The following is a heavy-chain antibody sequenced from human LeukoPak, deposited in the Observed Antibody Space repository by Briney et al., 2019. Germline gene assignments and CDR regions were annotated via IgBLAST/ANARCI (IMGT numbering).Heavy chain of an antibody. CDR3: AKDGRYCSSNTCYQYFDS. Sequence: GGSLRLSCAASGFTVSSNWMSWVRQAPGKGLEWVANVNQDESQKYYVDSVKGRFTISKDNAKNSLYLQMNSLRAEDTAVYYCAKDGRYCSSNTCYQYFDSWGQGALVTVSS. V-gene: IGHV3-7*03. CDR1: GFTVSSNW. D-gene: IGHD2-2*01. J-gene: IGHJ4*02. CDR2: VNQDESQK.